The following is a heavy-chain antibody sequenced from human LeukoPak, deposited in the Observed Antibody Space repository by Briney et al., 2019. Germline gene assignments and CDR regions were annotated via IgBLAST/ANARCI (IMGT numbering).Heavy chain of an antibody. D-gene: IGHD6-6*01. V-gene: IGHV3-21*01. CDR2: ISTSSSYI. CDR3: ARGLGGSSL. Sequence: GGSLRLSCAASGFPFSSYSMNWVRQAPGMGLEWVSSISTSSSYIYYADSVKGRFTISRDNAKNSLYLQLNSLRPEDTAMYYCARGLGGSSLWGQGTLVTVSS. CDR1: GFPFSSYS. J-gene: IGHJ4*02.